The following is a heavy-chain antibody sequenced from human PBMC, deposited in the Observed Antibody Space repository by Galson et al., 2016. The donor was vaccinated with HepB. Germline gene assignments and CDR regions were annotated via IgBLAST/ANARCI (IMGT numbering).Heavy chain of an antibody. V-gene: IGHV1-24*01. J-gene: IGHJ5*02. D-gene: IGHD4-17*01. Sequence: SVKVSCKVSGYTLIELSMHWVRQAPGEGLEWMGGFDPEDGETIYAQKFQGRVTMTEETSTDTAYMELTSLRSEDTAVYYCATKTSTGWFDPWGQGTLVTVSS. CDR2: FDPEDGET. CDR1: GYTLIELS. CDR3: ATKTSTGWFDP.